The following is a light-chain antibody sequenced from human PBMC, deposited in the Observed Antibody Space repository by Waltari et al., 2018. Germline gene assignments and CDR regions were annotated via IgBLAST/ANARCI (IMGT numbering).Light chain of an antibody. Sequence: EIVLTQSPGTLSLSPGDRATLSCRASQSVSRTLAWYQQKPGQAPRLLIYDASSRATGIPDRFSGSGSGTDFRLTISRLEPEDFAVYYCQKYVTLPATFGQGTKVEIK. CDR3: QKYVTLPAT. J-gene: IGKJ1*01. CDR2: DAS. V-gene: IGKV3-20*01. CDR1: QSVSRT.